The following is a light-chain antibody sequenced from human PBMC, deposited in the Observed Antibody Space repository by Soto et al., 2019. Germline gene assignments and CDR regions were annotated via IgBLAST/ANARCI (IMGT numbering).Light chain of an antibody. J-gene: IGKJ1*01. CDR3: QQRSNWPPWT. CDR1: QSVGSY. Sequence: EIVLIHSPSTLSLSPWERATLSFMSSQSVGSYLAWYQHKPGQAPSLLISDASTRATGIPARFSGSGSGTDFTLTISSLEPEDFAVYYCQQRSNWPPWTFGQGTKVDIK. CDR2: DAS. V-gene: IGKV3-11*01.